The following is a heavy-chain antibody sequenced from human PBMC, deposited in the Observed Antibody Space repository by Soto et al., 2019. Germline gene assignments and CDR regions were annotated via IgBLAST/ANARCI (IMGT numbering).Heavy chain of an antibody. V-gene: IGHV1-8*01. Sequence: ASVKVSCKASEYTFTSYDINWVRQATGQGLEWMGWMNPNSGNTGYAQKFQGRVTMTRNTSISTAYMELSSLRSEDTAVYYCARMDWNYERVYYYYYGMDVWGQGTTVTV. D-gene: IGHD1-7*01. CDR3: ARMDWNYERVYYYYYGMDV. CDR2: MNPNSGNT. J-gene: IGHJ6*02. CDR1: EYTFTSYD.